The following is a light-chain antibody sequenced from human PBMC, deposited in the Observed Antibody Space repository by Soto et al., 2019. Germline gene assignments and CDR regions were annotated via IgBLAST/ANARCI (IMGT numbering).Light chain of an antibody. V-gene: IGKV3D-15*01. J-gene: IGKJ4*01. CDR1: ESVRIN. CDR2: GAS. Sequence: IVMTQSPATLSVSPGERATLSCRASESVRINLAWYQQKAGQTPRLLIYGASTRATGIPARFSGSGSGTECTLTISNVQSEDLAVYFCQQYNGWPPALTFGGGTKVEI. CDR3: QQYNGWPPALT.